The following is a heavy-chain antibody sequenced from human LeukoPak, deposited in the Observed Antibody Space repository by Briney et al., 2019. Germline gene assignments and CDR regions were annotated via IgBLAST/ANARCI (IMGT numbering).Heavy chain of an antibody. CDR2: ISGSGGST. CDR1: GFTFSSYA. CDR3: AESPMTRVTTGGFDF. Sequence: GSLRLSCAASGFTFSSYAMSWVRQAPGKGLEWVSAISGSGGSTYYADSVKGRFTISRDNSKNTLYLQMNSLRAEDTAVYYCAESPMTRVTTGGFDFWGQGTLVTVSS. J-gene: IGHJ4*02. V-gene: IGHV3-23*01. D-gene: IGHD4-17*01.